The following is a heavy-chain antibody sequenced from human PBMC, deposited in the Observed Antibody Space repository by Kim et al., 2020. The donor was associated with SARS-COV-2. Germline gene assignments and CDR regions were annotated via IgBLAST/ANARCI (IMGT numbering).Heavy chain of an antibody. Sequence: RTDYADSVKGRCTISRDKAKNSLYLQMNSLRAEDTAFYYCTRDLLPGGADYWGQGTLVSVSS. D-gene: IGHD2-15*01. J-gene: IGHJ4*02. CDR2: RT. V-gene: IGHV3-9*01. CDR3: TRDLLPGGADY.